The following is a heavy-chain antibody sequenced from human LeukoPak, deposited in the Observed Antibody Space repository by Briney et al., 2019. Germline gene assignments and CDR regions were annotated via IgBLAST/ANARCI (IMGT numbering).Heavy chain of an antibody. Sequence: SETLSLTCTVSGGSISNTSYYWGWIRQPPGKGLEWIVAFYYSGSTCFNPSLKSRVTMSVDTSENQFFLKLSSVTAADTAVYYCASQYYDILTGYPYYFDYWGQGTLVTVSS. CDR3: ASQYYDILTGYPYYFDY. V-gene: IGHV4-39*01. J-gene: IGHJ4*02. CDR1: GGSISNTSYY. CDR2: FYYSGST. D-gene: IGHD3-9*01.